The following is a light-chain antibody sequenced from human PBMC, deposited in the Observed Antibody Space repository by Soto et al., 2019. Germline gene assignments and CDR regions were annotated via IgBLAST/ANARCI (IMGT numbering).Light chain of an antibody. CDR3: QQLHDYPIT. CDR1: QGIDSS. J-gene: IGKJ5*01. Sequence: DIQMTQSPSTLSGSVGDRVTITWRASQGIDSSFAWYQQKPRKGTKLLIYAATRLQSGVPSRFSGSGSGTDFTLTISSLQPEDFATYYCQQLHDYPITFGQVTRLEIK. V-gene: IGKV1-9*01. CDR2: AAT.